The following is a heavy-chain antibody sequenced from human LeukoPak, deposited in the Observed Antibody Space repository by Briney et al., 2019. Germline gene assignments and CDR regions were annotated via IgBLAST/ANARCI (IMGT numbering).Heavy chain of an antibody. Sequence: SETLSLTCTVSGGSISTYYWSWIRQPPGKGLEWIGYIYDSGSTSYDPSLKSRVTISVDTSKNQFSLKLTSVTAADSAVYYCARAPVLHYFDFWGQGTLVTVSS. CDR1: GGSISTYY. J-gene: IGHJ4*02. V-gene: IGHV4-59*01. CDR3: ARAPVLHYFDF. D-gene: IGHD1-1*01. CDR2: IYDSGST.